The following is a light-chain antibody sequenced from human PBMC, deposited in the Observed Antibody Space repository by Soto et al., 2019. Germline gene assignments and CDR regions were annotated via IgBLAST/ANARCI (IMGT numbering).Light chain of an antibody. V-gene: IGKV3-20*01. CDR1: QSVPSRD. Sequence: EIVMTQSPATLSVSPGERATLSCRASQSVPSRDVAWYQQKPGQAPRLLIYGASSRANGVPDRFSGSGSWTDFTLTINRLEPEDFAVYYCQQYGSSRTFGQGTKVDIK. J-gene: IGKJ1*01. CDR2: GAS. CDR3: QQYGSSRT.